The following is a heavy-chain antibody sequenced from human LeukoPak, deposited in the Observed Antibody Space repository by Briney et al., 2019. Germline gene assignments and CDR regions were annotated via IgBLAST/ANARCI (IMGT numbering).Heavy chain of an antibody. CDR2: IKSESDGGTT. CDR3: TTVCCTSTSCYRAS. D-gene: IGHD2-2*01. V-gene: IGHV3-15*01. J-gene: IGHJ5*02. CDR1: GFTFSNAW. Sequence: GGSLRLSCVASGFTFSNAWMSWVRQAPGKGLEGVGRIKSESDGGTTNYAEPVKGRFTISRDDSKNTLFLQMNSVQMEDTAVYYCTTVCCTSTSCYRASWGRGTLVTASS.